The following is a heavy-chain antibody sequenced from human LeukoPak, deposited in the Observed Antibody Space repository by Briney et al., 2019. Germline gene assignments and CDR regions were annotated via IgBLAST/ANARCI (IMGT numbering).Heavy chain of an antibody. J-gene: IGHJ4*02. CDR3: ARDCPISYGSGSYKRFLDY. Sequence: SETLSLTCAVYGGSFSGYYWSWIRQPPGQGLEWIGEINHSGSTNYDPSLKSRVTISVDTSKNQFSLKLSSETAADTAVYYCARDCPISYGSGSYKRFLDYWGQGTLVTVSS. V-gene: IGHV4-34*01. CDR2: INHSGST. CDR1: GGSFSGYY. D-gene: IGHD3-10*01.